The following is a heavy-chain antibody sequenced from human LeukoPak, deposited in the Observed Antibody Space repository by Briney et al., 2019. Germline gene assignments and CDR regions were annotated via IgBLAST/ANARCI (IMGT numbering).Heavy chain of an antibody. J-gene: IGHJ3*02. D-gene: IGHD7-27*01. Sequence: SVKVSCKASGGTFSNYAISWVRQAPGQGLEWMGRIIPILGVANYAQKFQGRVSITADKSTGTAYMELSSLRSEDTAVYFCARAPGNDASDIWGQGTMVTVSS. V-gene: IGHV1-69*04. CDR2: IIPILGVA. CDR1: GGTFSNYA. CDR3: ARAPGNDASDI.